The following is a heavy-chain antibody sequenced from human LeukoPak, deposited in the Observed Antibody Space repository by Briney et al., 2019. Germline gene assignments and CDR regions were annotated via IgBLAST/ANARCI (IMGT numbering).Heavy chain of an antibody. V-gene: IGHV3-7*04. Sequence: GGSLRLSCVGSGFTFGYWMSWVRQAPGKGLEWVANIKQDGSEKWYVDSVEGRFTISRDNAKNSLYLQMNSLTVEDTAVYFCARANIGASFGYWGQGTLVTVSS. CDR2: IKQDGSEK. D-gene: IGHD6-13*01. CDR1: GFTFGYW. J-gene: IGHJ4*02. CDR3: ARANIGASFGY.